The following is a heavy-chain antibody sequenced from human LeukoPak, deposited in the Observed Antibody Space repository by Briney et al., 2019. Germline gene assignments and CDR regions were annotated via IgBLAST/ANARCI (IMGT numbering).Heavy chain of an antibody. J-gene: IGHJ6*03. CDR1: GGPISSYY. CDR2: IYYSGST. Sequence: SETLSLTCTVSGGPISSYYWSWIRQPPGKGLEWIGYIYYSGSTNYNPSLKSRVTISVDTSKNQFSLKLSSVTAADTAVYYCARELASPYYYYMDVWGKGTTVTVSS. D-gene: IGHD3-3*02. V-gene: IGHV4-59*01. CDR3: ARELASPYYYYMDV.